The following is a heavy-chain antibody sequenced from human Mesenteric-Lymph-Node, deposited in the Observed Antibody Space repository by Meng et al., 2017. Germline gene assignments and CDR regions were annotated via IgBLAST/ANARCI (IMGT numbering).Heavy chain of an antibody. CDR2: IKSKTDGGTT. V-gene: IGHV3-15*01. CDR1: GFTFSNAW. J-gene: IGHJ4*02. D-gene: IGHD3-10*01. CDR3: TTGWGVILF. Sequence: GESLKISCAASGFTFSNAWMSWVRQAPGKGLEWVGRIKSKTDGGTTDYAAPVKGRFTISRDDSKNTPYLQMNSLKTEDTAVYYCTTGWGVILFGGQGTLVTVSS.